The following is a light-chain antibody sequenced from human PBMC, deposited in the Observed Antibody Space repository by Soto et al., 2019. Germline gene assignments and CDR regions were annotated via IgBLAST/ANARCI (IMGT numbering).Light chain of an antibody. Sequence: EIVLTQSPATLSLSPGERATLSCRASQTFSSHLAWYQQKPGQAPRLLIYDASMRATGIPARFSGRGSGTDFTLTISSLEPEDFAVYYCQQRSNWPPVITFGQGTRLEIK. CDR2: DAS. CDR3: QQRSNWPPVIT. CDR1: QTFSSH. V-gene: IGKV3-11*01. J-gene: IGKJ5*01.